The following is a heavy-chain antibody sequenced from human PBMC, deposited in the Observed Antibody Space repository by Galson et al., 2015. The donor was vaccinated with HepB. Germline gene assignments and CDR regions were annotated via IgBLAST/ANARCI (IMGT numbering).Heavy chain of an antibody. V-gene: IGHV3-23*01. CDR2: ISGAGSPT. J-gene: IGHJ4*02. CDR1: GFSFRTFA. CDR3: AKGYSGTSSGLGDD. D-gene: IGHD1-26*01. Sequence: SLRLSCATSGFSFRTFAMSWVSQAPGKGLEWVSSISGAGSPTYYADSVQGRFIISRDNSKNTMYLQMSSLRAEDTAIYYCAKGYSGTSSGLGDDWGQGTLVTVSS.